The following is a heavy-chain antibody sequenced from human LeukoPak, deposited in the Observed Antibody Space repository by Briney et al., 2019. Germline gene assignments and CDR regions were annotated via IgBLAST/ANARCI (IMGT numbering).Heavy chain of an antibody. Sequence: GGSLRLSCAASGFTFSNTAMSWVRQTPGKGLEWVATMSAFNDRTHYADSVRGRFTVSRDNSKNTLSLQMNSLREDDTAVYYCAQELSDIFVVRTDSWGQGTLVTVSS. J-gene: IGHJ4*02. V-gene: IGHV3-23*01. D-gene: IGHD3-9*01. CDR1: GFTFSNTA. CDR2: MSAFNDRT. CDR3: AQELSDIFVVRTDS.